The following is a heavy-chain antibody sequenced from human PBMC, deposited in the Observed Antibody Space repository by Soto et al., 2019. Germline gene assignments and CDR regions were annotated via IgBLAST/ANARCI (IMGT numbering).Heavy chain of an antibody. CDR1: GFTFSSYG. J-gene: IGHJ4*02. V-gene: IGHV3-33*01. CDR2: IWYDGSNK. Sequence: PGGSLRLSCAASGFTFSSYGIHWVRHAPGKGQEWVAVIWYDGSNKYYADSVKDRFTISRDNSKNTLYLQMNSLRAEDTAVYYYARDADYGDSPYYFDFWGQGTLVTVSS. D-gene: IGHD4-17*01. CDR3: ARDADYGDSPYYFDF.